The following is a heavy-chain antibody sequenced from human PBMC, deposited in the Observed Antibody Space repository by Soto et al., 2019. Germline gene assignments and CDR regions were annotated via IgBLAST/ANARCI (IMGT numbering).Heavy chain of an antibody. Sequence: ESGGGLVKPGGSLRLSCRASGFSFSSYTMSWVRQAPGKGLEWVSSISRTSEDIYYADSLKGRCDISRDNARNLVSLEVDSLGVEAGAVYYCARVGRDSGGGGIPDWWGQGTLVTVSS. CDR3: ARVGRDSGGGGIPDW. D-gene: IGHD4-17*01. V-gene: IGHV3-21*06. CDR1: GFSFSSYT. CDR2: ISRTSEDI. J-gene: IGHJ4*02.